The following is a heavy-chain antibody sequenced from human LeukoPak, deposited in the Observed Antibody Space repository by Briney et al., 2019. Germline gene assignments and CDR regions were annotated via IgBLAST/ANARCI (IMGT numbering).Heavy chain of an antibody. CDR3: AREWGLESSGYYYAY. J-gene: IGHJ4*02. D-gene: IGHD3-22*01. CDR1: GGTFSRFT. CDR2: ITPIFGTA. Sequence: ASVKVSCKASGGTFSRFTISWVRQAPGQGFEWMGGITPIFGTANFAQRFQGRVSITADESTSTAFMELSSLRSEDTAVYYCAREWGLESSGYYYAYWGQGTLVTVSS. V-gene: IGHV1-69*13.